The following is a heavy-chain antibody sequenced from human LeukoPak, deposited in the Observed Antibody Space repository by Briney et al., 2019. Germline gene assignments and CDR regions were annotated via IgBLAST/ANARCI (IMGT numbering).Heavy chain of an antibody. V-gene: IGHV3-23*01. Sequence: PGGSLRLSCAASGFTFSSYAMSWVRQAPGKGLEWVSAISGSGGSTYYADSVKGRFTISRDNSKNTLYLQMNSLRAEDTAVYYCAKDLYCSGGSCYFPPYYFDYWGQGTLVTVSS. CDR3: AKDLYCSGGSCYFPPYYFDY. J-gene: IGHJ4*02. CDR2: ISGSGGST. CDR1: GFTFSSYA. D-gene: IGHD2-15*01.